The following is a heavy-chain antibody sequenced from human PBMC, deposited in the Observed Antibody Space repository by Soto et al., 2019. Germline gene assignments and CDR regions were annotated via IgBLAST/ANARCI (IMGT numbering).Heavy chain of an antibody. CDR3: VKDHPALEY. J-gene: IGHJ4*01. CDR2: INPSGGST. CDR1: GYTFTSYY. V-gene: IGHV1-46*01. Sequence: ASVKVSCKASGYTFTSYYMHWVRQAPGQGLEWMGIINPSGGSTSYAQKFQGRVTMTKNTLFLQMNSLRPDDTAMYYCVKDHPALEYWGHGTLVTVSS.